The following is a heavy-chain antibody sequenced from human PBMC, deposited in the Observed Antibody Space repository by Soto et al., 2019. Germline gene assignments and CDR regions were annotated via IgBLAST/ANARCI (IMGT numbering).Heavy chain of an antibody. CDR2: IYYSGST. J-gene: IGHJ4*02. V-gene: IGHV4-59*12. Sequence: SETLSLTCTVSGGSISNYYWSWIRQPPGKGLEWIGYIYYSGSTNYNPSLKSRLTISVDTSKNQFSLNLSSVTAADTAVYYCARDVDADFRTDFDYWGRGTLVTVSS. CDR1: GGSISNYY. D-gene: IGHD4-17*01. CDR3: ARDVDADFRTDFDY.